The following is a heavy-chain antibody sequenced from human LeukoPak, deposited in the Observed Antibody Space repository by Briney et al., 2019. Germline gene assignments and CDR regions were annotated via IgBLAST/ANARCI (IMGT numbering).Heavy chain of an antibody. Sequence: ASVKVSYRVSGYTLTELSMHWVRQAPGNGLEWMGGFDPEDGETIHAQKFQGRVTMTEDTSTDTAYMELSSLRSEDTAVYYCASDGHSSFRSYYYWGQGTLVTVSS. V-gene: IGHV1-24*01. D-gene: IGHD6-6*01. CDR2: FDPEDGET. J-gene: IGHJ4*02. CDR1: GYTLTELS. CDR3: ASDGHSSFRSYYY.